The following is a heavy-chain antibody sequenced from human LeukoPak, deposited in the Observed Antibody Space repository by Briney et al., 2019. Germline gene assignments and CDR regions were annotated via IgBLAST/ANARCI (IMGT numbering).Heavy chain of an antibody. CDR2: IYYSGST. D-gene: IGHD6-13*01. Sequence: SETLSLTCTVSGGSISSYYWSWIRQPPGKGLDWIGYIYYSGSTNYNPSLESRVTISVDTSKNQFSLKLSSVTAADTAVYYCARHSRAAAGTSTRYYFDYWGQGTLVTVSA. CDR1: GGSISSYY. CDR3: ARHSRAAAGTSTRYYFDY. J-gene: IGHJ4*02. V-gene: IGHV4-59*08.